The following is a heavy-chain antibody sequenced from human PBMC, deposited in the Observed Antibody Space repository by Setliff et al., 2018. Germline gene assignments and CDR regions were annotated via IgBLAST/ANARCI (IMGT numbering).Heavy chain of an antibody. V-gene: IGHV3-23*01. D-gene: IGHD5-18*01. CDR1: GFSFSDYA. J-gene: IGHJ4*02. CDR3: AKDLSSNTAASYFFDL. Sequence: GGSLSLSCAASGFSFSDYAMSWVRQAPRKGLEWVSGGSTGKTDYADSVKGRFTMSRDSSTNTLYLQMSSLRGEDTAVYYCAKDLSSNTAASYFFDLWGQGTQVTVSS. CDR2: GSTGKT.